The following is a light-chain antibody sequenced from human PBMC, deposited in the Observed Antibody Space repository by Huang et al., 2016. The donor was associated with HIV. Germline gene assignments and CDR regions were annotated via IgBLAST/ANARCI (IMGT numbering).Light chain of an antibody. Sequence: DIQMTQSPSTLSASVGDRVTLTCRASQSISSWLAWYQQKPGKAPNLLIYKASYLQSGVPSRFSGSGSGTEFTPTISSLRPDDFATYYCQQYHSFSRLTFGGGTKLEIK. CDR1: QSISSW. V-gene: IGKV1-5*03. CDR3: QQYHSFSRLT. CDR2: KAS. J-gene: IGKJ4*01.